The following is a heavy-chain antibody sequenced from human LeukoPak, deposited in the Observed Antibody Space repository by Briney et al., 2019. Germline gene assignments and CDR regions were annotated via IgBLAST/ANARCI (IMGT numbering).Heavy chain of an antibody. CDR3: ARESPDIVVVPAATQIDY. D-gene: IGHD2-2*01. CDR2: IYYSGST. V-gene: IGHV4-30-4*08. CDR1: GYSISSGYY. J-gene: IGHJ4*02. Sequence: PSETLSLTCAVSGYSISSGYYWAWIRQPPGKGLEWIGYIYYSGSTYYNPSLKSRVTISVDTSKNQFSLKLSSVTAADTAVYYCARESPDIVVVPAATQIDYWGQGTLVTVSS.